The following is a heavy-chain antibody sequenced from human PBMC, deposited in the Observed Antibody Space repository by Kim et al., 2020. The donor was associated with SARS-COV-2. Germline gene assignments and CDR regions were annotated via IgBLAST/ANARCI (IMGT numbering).Heavy chain of an antibody. J-gene: IGHJ6*03. CDR1: GFTFSSYD. CDR3: HSSGYLGRRYMDV. Sequence: GGSLRLSCAASGFTFSSYDMHWVRQATGKGLEWVSAIGTAGDTYYPGSLKGRFTISRENAKNSLYLQMNSLGAGDTAVYYCHSSGYLGRRYMDVWGKGTTVTVSS. D-gene: IGHD3-22*01. CDR2: IGTAGDT. V-gene: IGHV3-13*01.